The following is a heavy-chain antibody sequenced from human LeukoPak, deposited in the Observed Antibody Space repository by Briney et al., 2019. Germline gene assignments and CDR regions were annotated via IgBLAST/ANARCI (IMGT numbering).Heavy chain of an antibody. J-gene: IGHJ5*02. CDR3: ARIVESIAARPGWFDP. Sequence: GGSLRLSCAASGFTFSSYSMNSVRQAPGKGLEWVSSISSSSSYIYYADSVKGRFTISRDNAKNSLYLQMNSLRAEDTAVYYCARIVESIAARPGWFDPWGQGTLVTVSS. CDR1: GFTFSSYS. V-gene: IGHV3-21*01. CDR2: ISSSSSYI. D-gene: IGHD6-6*01.